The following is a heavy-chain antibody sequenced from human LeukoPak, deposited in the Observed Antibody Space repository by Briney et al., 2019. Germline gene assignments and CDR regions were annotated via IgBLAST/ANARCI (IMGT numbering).Heavy chain of an antibody. D-gene: IGHD3-10*01. V-gene: IGHV4-59*01. CDR2: IYFSGVT. CDR3: ARFNTVIWGSGSFHNWFDP. J-gene: IGHJ5*02. Sequence: SETLSLTCTVSGGSITNYYWSWIRQPPGKALEWIGYIYFSGVTKYNPYSPSLTSRVTISTDTSKNQISLKLDSVTAADTAVYYCARFNTVIWGSGSFHNWFDPWGQGTLVTVSS. CDR1: GGSITNYY.